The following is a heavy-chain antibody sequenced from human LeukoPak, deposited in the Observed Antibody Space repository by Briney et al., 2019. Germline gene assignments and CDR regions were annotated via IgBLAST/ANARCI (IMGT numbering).Heavy chain of an antibody. CDR1: GFIFTNYF. V-gene: IGHV3-7*01. J-gene: IGHJ4*02. D-gene: IGHD3-3*01. CDR3: ATDRGWRTSGYYLYYFEY. Sequence: GESLRLSCAASGFIFTNYFMSWVRQAPGKGLEWVASIKHDGSEKYYVDSVRGRFTISRDNTMNSLYLQMSSLRAEDTAVYYCATDRGWRTSGYYLYYFEYWGQGTLVTFSS. CDR2: IKHDGSEK.